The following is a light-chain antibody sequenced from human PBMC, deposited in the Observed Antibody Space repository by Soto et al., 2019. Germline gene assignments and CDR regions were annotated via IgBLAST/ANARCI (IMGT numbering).Light chain of an antibody. Sequence: DIVMTQSPLSLPVTPGEPASISCRSSQSLLHSNGYNYLDWYLQKPGQSPQLLIYLGSNRASGVPDRLSGSGSGTDLTLKISRVEAEDVGVYYCMQALQSPFTFGPGTKVDTK. CDR3: MQALQSPFT. CDR1: QSLLHSNGYNY. V-gene: IGKV2-28*01. J-gene: IGKJ3*01. CDR2: LGS.